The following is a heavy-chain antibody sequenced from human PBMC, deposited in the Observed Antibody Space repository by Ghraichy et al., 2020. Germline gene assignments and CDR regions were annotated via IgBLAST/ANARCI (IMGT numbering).Heavy chain of an antibody. CDR1: GYTFTSYG. Sequence: ASVKVSCKASGYTFTSYGISWVRQAPGQGLEWMGWISAYNGNTNYAQKLQGRVTMTTDTSTSTAYMELRSLRSDDTAVYYCARALYNNYDFWSGSPQSAVYYYYGMDVWGQGTTVTVSS. J-gene: IGHJ6*02. CDR3: ARALYNNYDFWSGSPQSAVYYYYGMDV. D-gene: IGHD3-3*01. V-gene: IGHV1-18*01. CDR2: ISAYNGNT.